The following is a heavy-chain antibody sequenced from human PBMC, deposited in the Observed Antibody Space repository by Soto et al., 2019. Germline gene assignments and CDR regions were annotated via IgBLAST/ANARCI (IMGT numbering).Heavy chain of an antibody. J-gene: IGHJ4*02. V-gene: IGHV1-3*01. CDR2: INAGNGNT. CDR3: AGPSQSSGWFSLPPY. CDR1: GYTFTSYA. Sequence: QVQLVQSGAEVKKPGASVKVSCKASGYTFTSYAMHWVRQAPGQRLEWMGWINAGNGNTKYSQKFQGRVTITRDTSASTAYMELSSLRSEDTAVYYCAGPSQSSGWFSLPPYWGQGTLVTVSS. D-gene: IGHD6-19*01.